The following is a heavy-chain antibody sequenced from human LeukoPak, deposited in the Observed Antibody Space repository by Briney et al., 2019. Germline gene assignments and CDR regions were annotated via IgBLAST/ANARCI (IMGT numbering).Heavy chain of an antibody. CDR1: GGSISSYY. J-gene: IGHJ6*03. CDR2: IYYSGST. D-gene: IGHD3-3*01. V-gene: IGHV4-59*08. Sequence: SETLSLTCTVSGGSISSYYWSWIRQPPGKGLEWIGYIYYSGSTNYNPSLKSRVTISVDTSKNQFSLKLCSVTAADTAVYYCARVSTIFGVVRYYYYYMDVWGKGTTVTVSS. CDR3: ARVSTIFGVVRYYYYYMDV.